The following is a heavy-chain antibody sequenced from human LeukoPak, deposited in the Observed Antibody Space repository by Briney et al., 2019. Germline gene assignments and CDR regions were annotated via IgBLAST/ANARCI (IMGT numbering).Heavy chain of an antibody. D-gene: IGHD3-16*01. CDR3: ARGDLGRYYYYGMDV. CDR2: ISGYNGNT. J-gene: IGHJ6*02. Sequence: ASVKVSCKASGYTFNNYGISWVRQAPGQGLEWMGWISGYNGNTNYAQKLQGRVTMTRNTSISTAYMELSSLRSEDTAVYYCARGDLGRYYYYGMDVWGQGTTVTVSS. V-gene: IGHV1-18*01. CDR1: GYTFNNYG.